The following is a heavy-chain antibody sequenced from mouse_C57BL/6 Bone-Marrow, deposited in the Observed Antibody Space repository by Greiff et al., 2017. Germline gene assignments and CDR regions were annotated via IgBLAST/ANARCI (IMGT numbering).Heavy chain of an antibody. CDR2: ISSGGSYT. CDR1: GFTFSSYG. V-gene: IGHV5-6*01. CDR3: ARQDRGYWFDY. J-gene: IGHJ2*01. D-gene: IGHD2-14*01. Sequence: EVQGVESGGDLVKPGGSLKLSCAASGFTFSSYGMSWVRQTPDQRLEWVATISSGGSYTYYPDSVKGRFTISRDNAKNTLYLQLSSLKSEDTAMYYCARQDRGYWFDYWGQGTTLTVSS.